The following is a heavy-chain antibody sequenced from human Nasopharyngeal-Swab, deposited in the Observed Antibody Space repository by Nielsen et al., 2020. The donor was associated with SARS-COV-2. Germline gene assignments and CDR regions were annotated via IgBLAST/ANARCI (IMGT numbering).Heavy chain of an antibody. CDR3: ARLLAAGLAYFDY. CDR2: IYPGDSDT. J-gene: IGHJ4*02. D-gene: IGHD3-3*01. Sequence: VRQMPGKGLEWMGIIYPGDSDTRYSPSFQGQVTISADKSINTAYLQWSSLKASDTAMYYCARLLAAGLAYFDYWGQGILVTVSS. V-gene: IGHV5-51*01.